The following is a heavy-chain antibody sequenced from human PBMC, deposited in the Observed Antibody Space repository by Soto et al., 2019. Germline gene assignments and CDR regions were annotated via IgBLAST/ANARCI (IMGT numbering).Heavy chain of an antibody. Sequence: TLSLTCTVSGASVSSGGYYWTWIRQHPGKGLEWLGSIYYSGSTYSNPSLKSRLTISVETSQNQFYLELSSVTAADAATYYCARAVSTHFDYWGQGTLVTVSS. J-gene: IGHJ4*02. CDR3: ARAVSTHFDY. V-gene: IGHV4-31*03. D-gene: IGHD6-13*01. CDR1: GASVSSGGYY. CDR2: IYYSGST.